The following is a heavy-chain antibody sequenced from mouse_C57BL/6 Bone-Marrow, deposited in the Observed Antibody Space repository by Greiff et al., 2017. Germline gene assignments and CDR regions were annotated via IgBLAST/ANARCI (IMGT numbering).Heavy chain of an antibody. D-gene: IGHD2-5*01. Sequence: VQLQESGAELLKPGASVKMSSKASGYTFPTSPIEGMKQNHGKSLEWIGNFHPYNDDTKYNEKFKGKAPLTVEKSSSTVYLELSRLTSDDSAVYYCARAYSNSLGDWYFDVWGTGTTVTVSS. J-gene: IGHJ1*03. CDR1: GYTFPTSP. V-gene: IGHV1-47*01. CDR2: FHPYNDDT. CDR3: ARAYSNSLGDWYFDV.